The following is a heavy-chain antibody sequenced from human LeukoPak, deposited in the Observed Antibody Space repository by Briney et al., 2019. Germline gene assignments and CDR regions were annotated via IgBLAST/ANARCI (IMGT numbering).Heavy chain of an antibody. V-gene: IGHV1-24*01. CDR3: ATDQLPPYYYYGMDV. CDR2: FDPEDGET. CDR1: GYTLTELS. D-gene: IGHD1-26*01. J-gene: IGHJ6*02. Sequence: GASVKVSCKVSGYTLTELSIHWVRQTPGKGLEWMGGFDPEDGETIYAQKFQGRVTMTEDTSTDTAYMELSSLRSEDTAVYYCATDQLPPYYYYGMDVWGQGTTVTVSS.